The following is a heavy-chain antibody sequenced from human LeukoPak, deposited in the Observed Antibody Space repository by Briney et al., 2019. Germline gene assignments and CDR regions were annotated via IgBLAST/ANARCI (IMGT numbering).Heavy chain of an antibody. V-gene: IGHV1-18*01. CDR3: ARDYGVDCSSTSCYENGDYYYYYYMDV. CDR2: ISAYNGNT. CDR1: GYTFTSYV. D-gene: IGHD2-2*01. Sequence: ASVKVSCKASGYTFTSYVISWVRQAPGQGLEWMGWISAYNGNTNYAQKLQGRVTMTTDTSTSTAYMELRSLRSDDTAVYYCARDYGVDCSSTSCYENGDYYYYYYMDVWGKGTTVTVSS. J-gene: IGHJ6*03.